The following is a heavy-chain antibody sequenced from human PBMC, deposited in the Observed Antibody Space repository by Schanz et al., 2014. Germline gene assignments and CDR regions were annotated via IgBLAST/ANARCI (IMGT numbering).Heavy chain of an antibody. Sequence: QVQLVQSGVEVKRPGASVKVSCKASGYTFTGYFLHWVRQAPGHGLEWMGRIHPNTGGAISAQRFRGRVTMTRDTSISTAYMELRGLQSDDASVYYCARGFQLAAFDYWGQGALV. V-gene: IGHV1-2*06. CDR2: IHPNTGGA. CDR3: ARGFQLAAFDY. J-gene: IGHJ4*02. D-gene: IGHD1-1*01. CDR1: GYTFTGYF.